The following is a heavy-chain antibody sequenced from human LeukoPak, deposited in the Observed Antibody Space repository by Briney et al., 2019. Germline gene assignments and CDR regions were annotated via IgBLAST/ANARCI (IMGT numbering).Heavy chain of an antibody. CDR2: IYYSGST. D-gene: IGHD6-19*01. CDR1: GGSISSYY. J-gene: IGHJ4*02. V-gene: IGHV4-59*12. CDR3: ARESFRVSSSSYSSGFDY. Sequence: SETLSLTCTVSGGSISSYYWSWLRQPPGKGLEWIGYIYYSGSTNYNPSLKSRVTISVDTSKNQFSLKLSSVTAADTAVYYCARESFRVSSSSYSSGFDYWGQGTLVTVSS.